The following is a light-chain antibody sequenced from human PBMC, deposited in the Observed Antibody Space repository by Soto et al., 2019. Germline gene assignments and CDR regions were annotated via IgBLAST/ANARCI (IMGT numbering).Light chain of an antibody. CDR2: GAS. J-gene: IGKJ2*01. CDR1: QSVSSSY. V-gene: IGKV3-20*01. Sequence: EIVLTQSPGTLSLSPGERATLSCRASQSVSSSYLAWYQQKPGQAPRLLIYGASSRATGIPDRFSGRGSGTDFTLTISRLEPEDVAVYYCQQYGSSLYTFGQGTKVEIK. CDR3: QQYGSSLYT.